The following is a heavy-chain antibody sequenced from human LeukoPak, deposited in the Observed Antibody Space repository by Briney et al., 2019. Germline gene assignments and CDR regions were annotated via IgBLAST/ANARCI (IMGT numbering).Heavy chain of an antibody. J-gene: IGHJ6*02. CDR1: GGSISSYY. CDR3: AREREGYHYGMDV. D-gene: IGHD2-2*01. Sequence: SETLSLTCTVSGGSISSYYWSWIRHPPGQGLEWIGYIYYSGSTNYNPSLKSRVTISVDTSKNQFSLKLSSVTAADTAVYYCAREREGYHYGMDVWGQGTTVTVSS. V-gene: IGHV4-59*01. CDR2: IYYSGST.